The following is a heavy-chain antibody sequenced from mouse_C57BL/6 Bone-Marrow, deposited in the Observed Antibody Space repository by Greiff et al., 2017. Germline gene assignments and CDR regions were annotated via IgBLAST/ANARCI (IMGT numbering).Heavy chain of an antibody. J-gene: IGHJ1*03. V-gene: IGHV1-80*01. Sequence: VQLQESGAELVKPGASVKISCKASGYAFSSYWMNWVKQRPGKGLEWIGQIYPGDGDTNYNGKFKGKATLTADKSSSTAYMQRSSLTSEDSAVYFCAAITTVVEGGYFDVWGTGTTVTVSS. CDR1: GYAFSSYW. D-gene: IGHD1-1*01. CDR3: AAITTVVEGGYFDV. CDR2: IYPGDGDT.